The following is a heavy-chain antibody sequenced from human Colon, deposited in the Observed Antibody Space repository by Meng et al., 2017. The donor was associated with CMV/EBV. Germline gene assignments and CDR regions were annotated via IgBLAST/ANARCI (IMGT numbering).Heavy chain of an antibody. CDR3: ASQAATHTYFDF. J-gene: IGHJ4*01. V-gene: IGHV1-46*01. D-gene: IGHD6-13*01. CDR1: GYTFSKSY. Sequence: QVQLVQSGAEVRKPGASVRVSCKASGYTFSKSYIYWVRQAPGQRPEWMGIINPTGDSTTLAQKFQGRVTVTRDTSTNTVYMELSSLRSDDTAVYYCASQAATHTYFDFWGHGTLVTVSS. CDR2: INPTGDST.